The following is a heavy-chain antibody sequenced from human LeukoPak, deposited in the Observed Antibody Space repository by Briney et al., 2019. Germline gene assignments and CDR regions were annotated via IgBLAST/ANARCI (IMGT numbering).Heavy chain of an antibody. CDR3: ARGPTIAVAGTRRDELDY. Sequence: GGSLRLSCAASGFTFSNYAMNWVGQAPGKGLEWVSAMSSSGGTTYYADSVKGRFTVSRDNSKNTLYLQMNSLRAEDTAVYYCARGPTIAVAGTRRDELDYWGQGTLVTVSS. CDR1: GFTFSNYA. J-gene: IGHJ4*02. CDR2: MSSSGGTT. D-gene: IGHD6-19*01. V-gene: IGHV3-23*01.